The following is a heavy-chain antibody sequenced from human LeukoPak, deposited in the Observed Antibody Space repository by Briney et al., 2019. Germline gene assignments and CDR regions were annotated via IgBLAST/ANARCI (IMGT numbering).Heavy chain of an antibody. D-gene: IGHD3-3*01. CDR3: AGGHLLTFGVVT. CDR2: MYFSGYT. CDR1: NGSIGDNFNY. J-gene: IGHJ5*02. Sequence: SETLSLTCSVSNGSIGDNFNYWGWIRQTPGKGLEWIGTMYFSGYTSYNPSLKSRVTMSADTPKNQFFLKVNSVTAADTAVYYCAGGHLLTFGVVTWGQGTLVTVSS. V-gene: IGHV4-39*01.